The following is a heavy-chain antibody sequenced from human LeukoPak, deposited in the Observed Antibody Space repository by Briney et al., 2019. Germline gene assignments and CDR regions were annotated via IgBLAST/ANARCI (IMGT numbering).Heavy chain of an antibody. Sequence: SETLSLTCTVSGGSVSSGSYYWSWIRQPPGKGLEWIGYIYYSGSTNYNPSLKSRVTISVDTSKNQFSLKLSSVTAADTAVYYCARDWGGSLGYWGQGTLVIVSS. J-gene: IGHJ4*02. V-gene: IGHV4-61*01. D-gene: IGHD3-16*01. CDR3: ARDWGGSLGY. CDR1: GGSVSSGSYY. CDR2: IYYSGST.